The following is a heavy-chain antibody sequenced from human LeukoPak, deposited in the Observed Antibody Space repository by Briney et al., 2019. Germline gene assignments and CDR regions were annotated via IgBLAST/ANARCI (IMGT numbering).Heavy chain of an antibody. J-gene: IGHJ6*02. CDR3: AKEGSGSPNYYYGMDV. CDR2: ISGSGSST. V-gene: IGHV3-23*01. CDR1: GFIFGSYG. Sequence: GGSLRLSCAASGFIFGSYGLSWVRQAPGKGLEWVSAISGSGSSTHYADSVKGRFTISRDNSKNTLYLQMNSLRAEDTAVYYCAKEGSGSPNYYYGMDVWGQGTTVTVSS. D-gene: IGHD3-10*01.